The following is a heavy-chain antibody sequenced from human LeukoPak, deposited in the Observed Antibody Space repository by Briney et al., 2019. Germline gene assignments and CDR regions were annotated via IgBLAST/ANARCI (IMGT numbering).Heavy chain of an antibody. CDR1: GFTFNTHA. J-gene: IGHJ4*02. V-gene: IGHV3-23*01. CDR3: AREKQASFDY. CDR2: ISDSGDKK. Sequence: GGSLRLSCAASGFTFNTHAMTWVRQAPGKGLEWVSAISDSGDKKYYAASVKGRFTISRDNAKNTLYLQMNSLRAEDTAVYYCAREKQASFDYWGQGTLVTVSS.